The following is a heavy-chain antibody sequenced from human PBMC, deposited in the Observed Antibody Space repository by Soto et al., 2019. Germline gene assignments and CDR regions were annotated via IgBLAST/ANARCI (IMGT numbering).Heavy chain of an antibody. CDR2: VFYSVTR. CDR3: ARTGRQYSYFLSPPQVVCAFDI. CDR1: GACITTYS. V-gene: IGHV4-59*01. D-gene: IGHD3-16*01. Sequence: QVQLQESGPGLVRPSETLSLTCTVSGACITTYSWNWIRQSPGKGREWIGNVFYSVTRDSDPSLKCLLTVSVYTSKNQVPLRFRSVTAADTAVYYCARTGRQYSYFLSPPQVVCAFDIWGQGTPVTVSS. J-gene: IGHJ3*02.